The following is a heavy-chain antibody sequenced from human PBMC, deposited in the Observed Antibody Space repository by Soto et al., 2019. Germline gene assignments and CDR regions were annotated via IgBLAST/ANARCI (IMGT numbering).Heavy chain of an antibody. Sequence: QVQLVQSGAEVKKPGSSVKVSCKASGGTFGSYAISWVRQAPGKGLEWMGGIIPIPGTANYAQKFQGRVTIAADESTSTAYMELSSLRSEDTAVYYCARSQGSSTSLEIYFYYYSGMDVWGQGTTVTVSS. CDR1: GGTFGSYA. D-gene: IGHD2-2*01. J-gene: IGHJ6*02. CDR2: IIPIPGTA. CDR3: ARSQGSSTSLEIYFYYYSGMDV. V-gene: IGHV1-69*01.